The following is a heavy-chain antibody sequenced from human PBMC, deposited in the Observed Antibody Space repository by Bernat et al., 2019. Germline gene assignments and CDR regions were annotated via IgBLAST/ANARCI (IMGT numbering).Heavy chain of an antibody. CDR1: GFTFSDHY. CDR3: VSLDVEPTYNDF. CDR2: SRNRAKGYTT. V-gene: IGHV3-72*01. D-gene: IGHD1-1*01. Sequence: EVHLVESGGGLVQPGGSLRLSCATSGFTFSDHYMDWVRHVPGRGLEWVGRSRNRAKGYTTEYAASVKGRFTTSRDDSKTTVNLQMNWLKTEDTAVYYCVSLDVEPTYNDFWGQGTLVTVSS. J-gene: IGHJ4*02.